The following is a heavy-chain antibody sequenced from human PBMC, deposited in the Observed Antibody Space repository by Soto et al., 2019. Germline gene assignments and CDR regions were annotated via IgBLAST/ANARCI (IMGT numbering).Heavy chain of an antibody. CDR1: GYTFTSYY. Sequence: ASVKVSCKASGYTFTSYYIHWVRQAPGQGLEWMGIINPNGGSTSYAQKFQGRVTMTRNTSTSTAYMELSSLRSEDTAVYYCARGTPGIAIFGVVINNYYYYYMDVWGKGTTVTVSS. J-gene: IGHJ6*03. D-gene: IGHD3-3*01. V-gene: IGHV1-46*01. CDR2: INPNGGST. CDR3: ARGTPGIAIFGVVINNYYYYYMDV.